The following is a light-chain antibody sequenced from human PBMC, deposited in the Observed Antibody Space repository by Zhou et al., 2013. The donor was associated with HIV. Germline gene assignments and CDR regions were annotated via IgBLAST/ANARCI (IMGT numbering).Light chain of an antibody. CDR3: MQGLQTPYT. V-gene: IGKV2-30*02. Sequence: DVVMTQSPLSLPVTLGQPASISCSSSQSLVHSDGNTYLSWFQERPGQSPRRLIYRVSNRDSGVPDRFSGSGSGTDFTLKISRVEAEDVGVYSCMQGLQTPYTFGQGTKLEI. CDR2: RVS. CDR1: QSLVHSDGNTY. J-gene: IGKJ2*01.